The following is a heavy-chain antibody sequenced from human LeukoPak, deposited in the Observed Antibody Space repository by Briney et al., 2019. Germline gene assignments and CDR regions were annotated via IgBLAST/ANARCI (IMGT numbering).Heavy chain of an antibody. D-gene: IGHD1-26*01. V-gene: IGHV1-24*01. CDR2: FDPEDGET. CDR1: GYTLTELS. CDR3: ATCQSIQGSAFEWDDY. J-gene: IGHJ4*02. Sequence: EASVKVSCKVSGYTLTELSMHGVRQAPGKGLEWMGGFDPEDGETIYAQKFQGRVTMTEDTSTDTAYMELSSLRSEDTAVYYCATCQSIQGSAFEWDDYWGQGTLVTVSS.